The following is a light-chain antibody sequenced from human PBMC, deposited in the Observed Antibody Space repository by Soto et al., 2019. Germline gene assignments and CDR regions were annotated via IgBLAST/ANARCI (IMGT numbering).Light chain of an antibody. Sequence: QSALTQPASVSGSPGQSITISCTGSSSDVGSYTSVSWYQQHPGKAPKLMIYEVSNRPSGVSSRFSGSKSGNTASLTISGLQAEDEAHYYCSSYTSANRDYVFGTGTKVTVL. CDR2: EVS. J-gene: IGLJ1*01. CDR3: SSYTSANRDYV. CDR1: SSDVGSYTS. V-gene: IGLV2-14*01.